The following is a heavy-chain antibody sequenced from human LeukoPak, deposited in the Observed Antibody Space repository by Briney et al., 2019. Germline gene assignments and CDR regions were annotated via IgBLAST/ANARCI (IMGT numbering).Heavy chain of an antibody. V-gene: IGHV3-48*04. Sequence: PGGSLRLSCIAAGFVFSRDNMNWVRQAPGNGLEWVAHISETIYYADSVQGRFTISRDNAKNSLYLQMSNLRVDDTAMYYCVREVGRPKTFYFDSWGRGTPVTVSS. J-gene: IGHJ4*02. CDR1: GFVFSRDN. CDR3: VREVGRPKTFYFDS. D-gene: IGHD3-16*01. CDR2: ISETI.